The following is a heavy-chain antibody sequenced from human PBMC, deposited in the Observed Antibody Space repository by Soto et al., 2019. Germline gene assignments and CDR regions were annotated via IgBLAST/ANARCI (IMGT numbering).Heavy chain of an antibody. CDR3: ASGVHCSSTSCLGYFDL. CDR2: IYYSGST. Sequence: PSETLSLTCTVSGGSISSGGYYWGWIRQPPGKGLEWIGSIYYSGSTYYNPSLKSRVTISVDTSKNQFSLKLSSVTAADTAVYYCASGVHCSSTSCLGYFDLWGRGTLVTVS. V-gene: IGHV4-39*01. CDR1: GGSISSGGYY. J-gene: IGHJ2*01. D-gene: IGHD2-2*01.